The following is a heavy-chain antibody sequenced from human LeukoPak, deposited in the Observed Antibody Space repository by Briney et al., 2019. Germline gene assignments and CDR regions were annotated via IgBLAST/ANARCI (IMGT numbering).Heavy chain of an antibody. CDR2: ISGSGGST. V-gene: IGHV3-23*01. J-gene: IGHJ5*02. D-gene: IGHD1-26*01. CDR3: AKANSGSYAWFDP. Sequence: GGSLRLSCAASGFTFSSNAMSWVRQAPGKGLEWVSVISGSGGSTYYVDSVKGRFTISRDNSKNTLYLQMSSLRAEDTAVYYCAKANSGSYAWFDPWGQGTLVTVSS. CDR1: GFTFSSNA.